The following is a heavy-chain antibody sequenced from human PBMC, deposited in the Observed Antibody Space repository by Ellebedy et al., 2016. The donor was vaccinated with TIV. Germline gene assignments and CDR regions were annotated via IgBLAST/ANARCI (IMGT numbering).Heavy chain of an antibody. D-gene: IGHD2-21*02. V-gene: IGHV4-39*01. CDR2: VYYSGSP. J-gene: IGHJ4*02. CDR1: GGSITGVAYY. CDR3: ARTDPWQPIDD. Sequence: MPSETLSLTCSVSGGSITGVAYYWAWIRQPPGKGLEYSGSVYYSGSPYYNPSFKSRVTLSADTSKNQFSLNLRTVTAADTAVYYCARTDPWQPIDDWGQGILVSVSS.